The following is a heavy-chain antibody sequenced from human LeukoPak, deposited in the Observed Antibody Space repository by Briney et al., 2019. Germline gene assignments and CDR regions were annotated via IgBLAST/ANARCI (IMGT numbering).Heavy chain of an antibody. Sequence: SETLSLTCTVSGFSISSGYYWGWVRQPPGTGLEWIGSIYHSGCSFYNPSLKSRVTISVDTSKNQFSLRLSSVTAADTAVYYCARSAYYDSGSYIDYYYYMDVWGKGTTVSVSS. CDR1: GFSISSGYY. V-gene: IGHV4-38-2*02. CDR2: IYHSGCS. J-gene: IGHJ6*03. D-gene: IGHD3-10*01. CDR3: ARSAYYDSGSYIDYYYYMDV.